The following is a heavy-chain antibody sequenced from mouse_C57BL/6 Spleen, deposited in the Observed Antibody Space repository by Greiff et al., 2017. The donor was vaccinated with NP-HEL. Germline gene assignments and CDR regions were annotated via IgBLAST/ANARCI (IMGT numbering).Heavy chain of an antibody. V-gene: IGHV1-26*01. J-gene: IGHJ4*01. D-gene: IGHD1-1*01. CDR3: ARGALYGSYYYAMDY. CDR2: INPNNGGT. CDR1: GYTFTDYY. Sequence: VQLQQSGPELVKPGASVKISCKASGYTFTDYYMNWVKQSHGKSLEWIGDINPNNGGTSYNQKFKGKATLTVDKSSSTAYMELRSLTSEDSAVYYCARGALYGSYYYAMDYWGQGTSVTVSS.